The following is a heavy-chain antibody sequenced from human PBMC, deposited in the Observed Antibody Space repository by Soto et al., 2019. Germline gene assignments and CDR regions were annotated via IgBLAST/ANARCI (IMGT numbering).Heavy chain of an antibody. CDR2: IDPGDSYT. J-gene: IGHJ4*02. CDR1: GYSFTSYW. V-gene: IGHV5-10-1*01. Sequence: GESLKISCKGSGYSFTSYWISWVRQMPGKGLEWMGRIDPGDSYTNYSLSFQGHVTISAYKSISTAYLQWSSLKASDTAMYYCAITSEGDGYNPGYRDYWGQGTLVTVSS. CDR3: AITSEGDGYNPGYRDY. D-gene: IGHD5-12*01.